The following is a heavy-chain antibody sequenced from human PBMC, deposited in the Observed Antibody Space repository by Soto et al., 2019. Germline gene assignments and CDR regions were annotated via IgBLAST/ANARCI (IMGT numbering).Heavy chain of an antibody. CDR2: INAGNGKT. CDR1: GYTFSSYA. J-gene: IGHJ4*02. D-gene: IGHD1-1*01. V-gene: IGHV1-3*01. Sequence: QVQLVQSGAEVKKPGASVKVSCKASGYTFSSYAMHWVRQAPGQRPEGMGWINAGNGKTKYSEKLQGRVTITRDTSATTPYMELSSLRSEDTAVYNCARGRWTQTTADYYLDYWGQGTLVTVSS. CDR3: ARGRWTQTTADYYLDY.